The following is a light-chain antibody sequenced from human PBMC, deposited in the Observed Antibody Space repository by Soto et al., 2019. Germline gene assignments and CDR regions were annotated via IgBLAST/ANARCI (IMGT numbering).Light chain of an antibody. Sequence: EIVMTQSPGTLSVSPGERVTLSCRASQSVSSDLAWYQQKPGQAPRLLIYGASTRATGIPARFSGSGSGTEFTLTITRLEPEDSAVYFCQQYTGPPTTFGQGTRLEIK. CDR1: QSVSSD. CDR3: QQYTGPPTT. V-gene: IGKV3-15*01. J-gene: IGKJ5*01. CDR2: GAS.